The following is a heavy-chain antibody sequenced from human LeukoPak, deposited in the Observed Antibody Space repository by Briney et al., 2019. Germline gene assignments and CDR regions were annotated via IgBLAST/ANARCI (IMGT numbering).Heavy chain of an antibody. Sequence: SETLSLTCTVSGGSISSYYWSWIRQPAGKGLEWIGRIYTSGSTNYNPSLKSRVTMSVDTSKNQFSLKLSSVTAADTAVYYCARDRPHSGYGFASDTYYMDVWGKGTTVTVSS. CDR3: ARDRPHSGYGFASDTYYMDV. V-gene: IGHV4-4*07. CDR1: GGSISSYY. CDR2: IYTSGST. D-gene: IGHD5-12*01. J-gene: IGHJ6*03.